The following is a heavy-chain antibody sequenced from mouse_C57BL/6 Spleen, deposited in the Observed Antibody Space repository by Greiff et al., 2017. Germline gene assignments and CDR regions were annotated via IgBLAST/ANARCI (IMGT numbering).Heavy chain of an antibody. J-gene: IGHJ2*01. CDR2: IDPSDSYT. Sequence: QVQLQQPGAELVKPGASVKLSCKASGYTFTSYWMQWVKQRPGQGLEWIGEIDPSDSYTNYNQKFKGKATLTVDTSSSTAYMQLSSLTSEDSAVYYCASSNWPFDYWGQGTTLTVSS. D-gene: IGHD4-1*01. CDR3: ASSNWPFDY. CDR1: GYTFTSYW. V-gene: IGHV1-50*01.